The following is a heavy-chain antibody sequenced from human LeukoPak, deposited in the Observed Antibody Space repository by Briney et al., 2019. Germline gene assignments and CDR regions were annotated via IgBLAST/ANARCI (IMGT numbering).Heavy chain of an antibody. CDR3: ARGLYYYDSQGPFQH. V-gene: IGHV1-46*01. D-gene: IGHD3-22*01. J-gene: IGHJ1*01. Sequence: ASVKVSCKASGYTFTSYYMHWVRQAPGQGLEWMGIINPSGGSTSYAQKFQGRVTMTGDTSTSTVYMELSSLRSEDTAVYYCARGLYYYDSQGPFQHWGQGTLVTVSS. CDR2: INPSGGST. CDR1: GYTFTSYY.